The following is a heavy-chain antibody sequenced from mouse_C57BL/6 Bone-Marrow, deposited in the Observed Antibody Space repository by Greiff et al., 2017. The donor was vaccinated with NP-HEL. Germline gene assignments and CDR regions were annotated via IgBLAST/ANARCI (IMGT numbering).Heavy chain of an antibody. Sequence: VQLQQPGAELVRPGSSVKLSCKASGYTFTSYWMAWVKQRPGQGLEWIGNIYPSDSETHYNQKFKNKATLTVDKSSSTAYMQLSSLTSEDAAVYYCAREGGDGNYDYWGQGTTLTVSS. J-gene: IGHJ2*01. CDR1: GYTFTSYW. CDR2: IYPSDSET. V-gene: IGHV1-61*01. CDR3: AREGGDGNYDY. D-gene: IGHD2-1*01.